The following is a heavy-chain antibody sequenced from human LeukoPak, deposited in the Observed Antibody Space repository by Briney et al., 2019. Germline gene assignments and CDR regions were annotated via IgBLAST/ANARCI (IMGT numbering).Heavy chain of an antibody. D-gene: IGHD2-2*01. V-gene: IGHV3-21*01. CDR2: ISSSSAYI. CDR1: GFSFSSSG. CDR3: ARVGCISTSCYDLDY. J-gene: IGHJ4*02. Sequence: GGSLRLSCAASGFSFSSSGMNWVRQAPGKGLEWVSSISSSSAYIYYADSVKGRFTISRDNAKNSLYLQMNSLRAEDTAVYYCARVGCISTSCYDLDYWGQGTLVTVSS.